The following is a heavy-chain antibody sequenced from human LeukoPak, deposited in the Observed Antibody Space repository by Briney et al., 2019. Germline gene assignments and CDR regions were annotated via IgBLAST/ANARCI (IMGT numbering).Heavy chain of an antibody. D-gene: IGHD3-9*01. CDR2: IHRARRT. CDR3: GKTDIYFNPIDY. V-gene: IGHV4-4*02. J-gene: IGHJ4*01. CDR1: GVSISSSEW. Sequence: SGTLSLTCAVSGVSISSSEWWIWVRQPPGQGLERIGEIHRARRTRYNPSLKSRVTISMDYSKNQFSLKLTSVTAADTAVYYRGKTDIYFNPIDYWGPGSLVTVPS.